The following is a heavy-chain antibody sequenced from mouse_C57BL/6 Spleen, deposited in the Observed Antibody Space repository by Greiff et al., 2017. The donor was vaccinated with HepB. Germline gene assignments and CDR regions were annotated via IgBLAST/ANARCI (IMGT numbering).Heavy chain of an antibody. CDR3: ACGSSYGWYFDV. CDR2: IYPGSGST. Sequence: QVQLQQSGAELVKPGASVKMSCKASGYTFTSYWITWVKQRPGQGLEWIGDIYPGSGSTNYNEKFKSKATLTVDTSSSTAYMQLSSLTSEDSAVYYCACGSSYGWYFDVWGTGTTVTVSS. J-gene: IGHJ1*03. D-gene: IGHD1-1*01. CDR1: GYTFTSYW. V-gene: IGHV1-55*01.